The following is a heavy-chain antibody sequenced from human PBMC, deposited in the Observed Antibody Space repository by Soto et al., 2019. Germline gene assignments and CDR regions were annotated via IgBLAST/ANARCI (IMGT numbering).Heavy chain of an antibody. Sequence: QVQLVQSGAEVKKPGASVKVSCKASGYTFTGYDMHWVRQAPGQGLEWMGWINPNSGGTNYAQKFQGWVTMTRDTSISTAYMELSRLRSDDTAVYYCARVSASGYDFWSGYSYYFDYWGQGTLVTVSS. V-gene: IGHV1-2*04. J-gene: IGHJ4*02. D-gene: IGHD3-3*01. CDR2: INPNSGGT. CDR1: GYTFTGYD. CDR3: ARVSASGYDFWSGYSYYFDY.